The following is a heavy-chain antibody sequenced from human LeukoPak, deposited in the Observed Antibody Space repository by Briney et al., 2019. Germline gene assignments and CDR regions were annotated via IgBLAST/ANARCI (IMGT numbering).Heavy chain of an antibody. CDR1: GYTFTSYG. CDR2: ISAYNGNT. Sequence: ASVKVSCKASGYTFTSYGIIWVRQAPGQGLEWMGWISAYNGNTNYAQKLQGRVTMTTDTSTSTAYMELRSLRSDDTAVYYCASVYSSGWYWDCWGQGTLVTVSS. CDR3: ASVYSSGWYWDC. D-gene: IGHD6-19*01. J-gene: IGHJ4*02. V-gene: IGHV1-18*01.